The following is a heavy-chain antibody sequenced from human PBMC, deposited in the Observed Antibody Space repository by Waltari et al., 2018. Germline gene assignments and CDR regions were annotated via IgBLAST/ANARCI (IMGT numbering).Heavy chain of an antibody. Sequence: QVQLQQWGAGLLKPSETLSLICAVYGGSFRGYTWMWIRQSPGKGLEWIGEISHSGGNNYNPSLKSRINISVDMSKNQFSLKLKSVTAADTAVYYCARGRRWLQLSDWGQGTPVTVSS. V-gene: IGHV4-34*01. J-gene: IGHJ4*02. CDR3: ARGRRWLQLSD. CDR1: GGSFRGYT. CDR2: ISHSGGN. D-gene: IGHD5-18*01.